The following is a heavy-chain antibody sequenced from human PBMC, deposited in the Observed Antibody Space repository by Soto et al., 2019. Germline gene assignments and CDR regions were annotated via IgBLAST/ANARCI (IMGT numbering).Heavy chain of an antibody. Sequence: QVQLVQSGAKVKEAESSVKVACQASGGAFSTHGINWVRQAPGQGLEWMGGVSPLFGTSNYLPKFLGRVSIAAVRSTETVYMELCRLIFDDTAVYFCARELKAGVHFGMDVWGQGTTVIVSS. CDR2: VSPLFGTS. CDR1: GGAFSTHG. CDR3: ARELKAGVHFGMDV. J-gene: IGHJ6*02. V-gene: IGHV1-69*06.